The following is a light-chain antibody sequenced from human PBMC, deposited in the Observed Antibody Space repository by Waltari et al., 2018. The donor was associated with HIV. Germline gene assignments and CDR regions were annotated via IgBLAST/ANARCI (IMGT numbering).Light chain of an antibody. CDR3: QSSDNTLSGSV. V-gene: IGLV1-40*01. CDR1: NSHIGPHA. Sequence: QSVLTQPPSVSGAPGQRVTLSCPGANSHIGPHAAPRYQQFPGTAPQLLIYNTNNRPSGVPDRFSGSKSGTSASLAITGLQAEDEADYYCQSSDNTLSGSVFGGGTKLTVL. CDR2: NTN. J-gene: IGLJ2*01.